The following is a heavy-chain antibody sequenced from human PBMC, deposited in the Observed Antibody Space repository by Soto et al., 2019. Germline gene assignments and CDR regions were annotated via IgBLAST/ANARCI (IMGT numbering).Heavy chain of an antibody. D-gene: IGHD5-18*01. CDR2: ISYDGSNK. V-gene: IGHV3-30*18. Sequence: LRLSCAASGFTFSSYGMHWVRQAPGKGLEWVAVISYDGSNKYYADSVKGRFTISRDNSKNTLYLQMNSLRAEDTAVYYCANLCSYGYKGYYFDYWGQGTLVTVSS. CDR1: GFTFSSYG. J-gene: IGHJ4*02. CDR3: ANLCSYGYKGYYFDY.